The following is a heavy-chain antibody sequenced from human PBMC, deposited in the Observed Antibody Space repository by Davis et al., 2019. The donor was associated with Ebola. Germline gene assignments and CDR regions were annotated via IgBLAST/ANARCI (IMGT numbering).Heavy chain of an antibody. CDR3: ARTLRFLEWVYGMDV. CDR2: IYYSGST. CDR1: GGSISSGGYY. J-gene: IGHJ6*02. V-gene: IGHV4-61*08. D-gene: IGHD3-3*01. Sequence: SETLSLTCTVSGGSISSGGYYWSWIRQHPGKGLEWIGYIYYSGSTNYNPSLKSRVTTSVDTSKNQFSLKLSSVTAADTAVYYCARTLRFLEWVYGMDVWGQGTTVTVSS.